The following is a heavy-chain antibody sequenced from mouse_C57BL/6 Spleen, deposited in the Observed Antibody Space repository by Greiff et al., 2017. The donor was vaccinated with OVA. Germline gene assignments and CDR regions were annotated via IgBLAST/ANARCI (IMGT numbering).Heavy chain of an antibody. J-gene: IGHJ4*01. CDR3: ARDSFFYAMDY. V-gene: IGHV5-4*01. CDR2: ISDGGSYT. CDR1: GFTFSSYA. Sequence: DVMLVESGGGLVKPGGSLKLSCAASGFTFSSYAMSWVRQTPEKRLEWVATISDGGSYTYYPDNVKGRFTISRDNAKNNLYLQMSHLKSEDTAMYYCARDSFFYAMDYWGQGTSVTVSS.